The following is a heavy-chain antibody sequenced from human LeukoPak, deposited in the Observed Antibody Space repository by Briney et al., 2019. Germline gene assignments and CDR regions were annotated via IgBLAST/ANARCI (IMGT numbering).Heavy chain of an antibody. CDR2: INHSGST. CDR1: GGSFSGYY. Sequence: SETLSLTCAVYGGSFSGYYWSCIRQPPGKGLEWIGEINHSGSTNYNESLKSRVTISVDTSKIQFSLKLSSVTAADTAVYYCARGETTRYYYYYMDVWGKGTTVTVSS. V-gene: IGHV4-34*01. J-gene: IGHJ6*03. CDR3: ARGETTRYYYYYMDV. D-gene: IGHD1-1*01.